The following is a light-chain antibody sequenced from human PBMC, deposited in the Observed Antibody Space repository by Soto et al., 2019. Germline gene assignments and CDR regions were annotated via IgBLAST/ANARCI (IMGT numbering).Light chain of an antibody. V-gene: IGKV1-5*03. J-gene: IGKJ1*01. CDR2: KAS. CDR1: QTISSW. Sequence: DIQMTQSPSTLSGSVGDRVTITCRARQTISSWLAWYQQKPGKAPKLLIYKASTLKSGVPSRFSGSGSGTECTLTISSMQPDDFATYYCQPYNSYSEACGQGTKVELK. CDR3: QPYNSYSEA.